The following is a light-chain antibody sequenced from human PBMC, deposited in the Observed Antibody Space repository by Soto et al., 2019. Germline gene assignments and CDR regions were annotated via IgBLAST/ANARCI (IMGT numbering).Light chain of an antibody. V-gene: IGLV1-44*01. CDR3: SACDDILNGWV. CDR1: SSNIGSNT. J-gene: IGLJ3*02. Sequence: QAVVTQPPSASGTPGQRVTISCSGSSSNIGSNTVNWYQQLPGTAPKLLIYTNNQRPSGVPDRFSGSKSGTSASLAISGLQSEYEADYYCSACDDILNGWVFGGGTKLTVL. CDR2: TNN.